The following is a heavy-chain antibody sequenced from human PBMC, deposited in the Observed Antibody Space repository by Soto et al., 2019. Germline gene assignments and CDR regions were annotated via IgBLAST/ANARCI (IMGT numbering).Heavy chain of an antibody. J-gene: IGHJ6*02. CDR2: IYNSGST. D-gene: IGHD2-15*01. CDR3: ARHGGVCSGGTCYSAYSYYGMDV. V-gene: IGHV4-39*01. CDR1: GGSIGSSNYY. Sequence: SETLSLTCTVSGGSIGSSNYYWGWIRQPPGKGLEWIGSIYNSGSTSYNPSLKSRVTISVDTSKNQFSLTLSSVTAADTAVYHCARHGGVCSGGTCYSAYSYYGMDVWGQGTTVT.